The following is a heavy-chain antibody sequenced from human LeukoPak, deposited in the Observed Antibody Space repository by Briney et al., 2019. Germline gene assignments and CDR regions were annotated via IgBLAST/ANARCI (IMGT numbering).Heavy chain of an antibody. D-gene: IGHD3-22*01. CDR1: GGSISSYY. Sequence: SETLSLTCTVSGGSISSYYWSWIRQPAGKGLEWIGRIYTSGSTNYNPSLKSRVTMSVDTSKNQFSLKLNSVTAADTAVYYCARDEFSAYDSSGYYKWFDPWGQGTLVTVSS. CDR3: ARDEFSAYDSSGYYKWFDP. CDR2: IYTSGST. J-gene: IGHJ5*02. V-gene: IGHV4-4*07.